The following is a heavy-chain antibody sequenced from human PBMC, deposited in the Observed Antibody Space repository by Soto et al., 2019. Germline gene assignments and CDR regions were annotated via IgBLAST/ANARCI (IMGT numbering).Heavy chain of an antibody. CDR1: GFNVSAYT. CDR2: ISSDGNHK. V-gene: IGHV3-30-3*01. D-gene: IGHD1-26*01. CDR3: ARWEQPLFDY. J-gene: IGHJ4*02. Sequence: QVEVVGSGGGVVQPGRSLRLSCAASGFNVSAYTMHWVRQAPGKGLEWVAVISSDGNHKYYSDSVKGRFTISRDTSTNTLYLQMNSLRAEDTAVYYCARWEQPLFDYWGQGTLVTVSS.